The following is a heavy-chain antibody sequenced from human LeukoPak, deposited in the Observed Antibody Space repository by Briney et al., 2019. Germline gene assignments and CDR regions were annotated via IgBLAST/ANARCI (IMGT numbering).Heavy chain of an antibody. CDR1: GYTFTGYY. CDR2: INPNSGGT. Sequence: ASVKVSCKASGYTFTGYYMHWVRQAPGQGLEWMGWINPNSGGTNYAQKFQGRVTMTRDTSISTAYMELSRLGSDDTAVYYCARQWDYYDSSGYLFDYWGQGTLVTVSS. CDR3: ARQWDYYDSSGYLFDY. V-gene: IGHV1-2*02. D-gene: IGHD3-22*01. J-gene: IGHJ4*02.